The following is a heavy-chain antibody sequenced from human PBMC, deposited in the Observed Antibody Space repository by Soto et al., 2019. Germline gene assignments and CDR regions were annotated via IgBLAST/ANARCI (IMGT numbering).Heavy chain of an antibody. CDR3: AKDRRKVVVAAPFDY. Sequence: QVQLVESGGGVVQPGRSLRLSCAASGFTFSSYGMHWVREAPGKGLVRVAVISYDGSNKYYADSVKGRFTIPRDNSKNTLYLQMNSLRAEDTAVYYCAKDRRKVVVAAPFDYWGQGTLVTVSS. D-gene: IGHD2-15*01. V-gene: IGHV3-30*18. CDR1: GFTFSSYG. J-gene: IGHJ4*02. CDR2: ISYDGSNK.